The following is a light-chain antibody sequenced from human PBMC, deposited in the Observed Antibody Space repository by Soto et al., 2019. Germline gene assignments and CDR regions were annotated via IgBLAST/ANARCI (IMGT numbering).Light chain of an antibody. J-gene: IGKJ5*01. CDR2: AAS. V-gene: IGKV1-39*01. CDR1: QSISSY. Sequence: IQMTQSPSSLSASVGDRVTITCRASQSISSYVNWYQQKPGKAPKLRIYAASSLQSGVPSRFSGSGSGTDFSLTISSLLPEEFSTFYCQQSYSTSRLTFGQGTRLEIK. CDR3: QQSYSTSRLT.